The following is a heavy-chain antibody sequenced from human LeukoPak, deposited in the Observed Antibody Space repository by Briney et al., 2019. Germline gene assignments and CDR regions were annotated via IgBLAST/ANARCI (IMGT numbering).Heavy chain of an antibody. CDR2: INPSSGMT. CDR3: ARAHAEGGYYHGLDV. V-gene: IGHV1-46*01. J-gene: IGHJ6*02. CDR1: GYTFTRYY. Sequence: VASVKVSCMACGYTFTRYYIHWLGQAPGQGLEWIGTINPSSGMTVVVQKFQGRVTMARDTSTTTVYMELSSLRSEDTAVYYCARAHAEGGYYHGLDVWGQGTTVTVSS. D-gene: IGHD3-16*01.